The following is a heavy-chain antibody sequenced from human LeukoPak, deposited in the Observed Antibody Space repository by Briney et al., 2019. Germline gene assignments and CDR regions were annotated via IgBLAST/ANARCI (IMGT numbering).Heavy chain of an antibody. CDR1: GFTFSSYG. D-gene: IGHD6-13*01. Sequence: GRSLRLSCAASGFTFSSYGMHWVRQAPGKGLEWVSALSGSGGTTYYADSVKGRFTISRDTSKNTLYLQMNSLRAEDTAVYYCAKDRSSSWYEKAFDIWGQGTVVTVSS. CDR2: LSGSGGTT. V-gene: IGHV3-23*01. J-gene: IGHJ3*02. CDR3: AKDRSSSWYEKAFDI.